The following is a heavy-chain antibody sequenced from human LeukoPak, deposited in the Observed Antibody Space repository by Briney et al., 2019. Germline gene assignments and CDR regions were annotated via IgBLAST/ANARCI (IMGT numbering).Heavy chain of an antibody. CDR1: GYTFTSYG. J-gene: IGHJ4*02. CDR3: ARESLVLRYFDWLLPKDCYFDY. CDR2: ISAYNGNT. V-gene: IGHV1-18*01. D-gene: IGHD3-9*01. Sequence: ASVKVSCKASGYTFTSYGISWVRQAPGQGLEWMGWISAYNGNTNYAQKLQDRVTMTTDTSTSTAYMELRSLRSDDTAVYYCARESLVLRYFDWLLPKDCYFDYWGQGTLVTVSS.